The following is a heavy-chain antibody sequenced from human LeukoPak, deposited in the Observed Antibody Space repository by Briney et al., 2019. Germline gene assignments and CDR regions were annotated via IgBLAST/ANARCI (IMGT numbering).Heavy chain of an antibody. V-gene: IGHV1-18*04. Sequence: ASVKVSCKTSGYAFNFYGLNWVRRAPGQGLEWMGFISLNNGNTHYEQKFQGRVTMAADTSTNTASLEVKSLRSDDTAVYYCQRITIFGVVMDFDYWGQGTLVTVSS. CDR1: GYAFNFYG. CDR2: ISLNNGNT. CDR3: QRITIFGVVMDFDY. J-gene: IGHJ4*02. D-gene: IGHD3-3*01.